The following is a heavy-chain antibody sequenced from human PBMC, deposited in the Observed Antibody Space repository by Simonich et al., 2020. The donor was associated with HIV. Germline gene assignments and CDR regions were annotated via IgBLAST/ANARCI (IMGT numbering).Heavy chain of an antibody. CDR2: INHSGRT. CDR1: GGSFSGYY. V-gene: IGHV4-34*02. J-gene: IGHJ5*02. Sequence: QVQLQQWGAGLVKPSETLSLTCAGYGGSFSGYYWTWIPQPPGEGREGIGEINHSGRTNYNPSLKSRAIISVEASKNQFALKLGSVTAADTAVYYCARGAPSVAAAREVWFDPWGQGTLVTVSS. D-gene: IGHD6-25*01. CDR3: ARGAPSVAAAREVWFDP.